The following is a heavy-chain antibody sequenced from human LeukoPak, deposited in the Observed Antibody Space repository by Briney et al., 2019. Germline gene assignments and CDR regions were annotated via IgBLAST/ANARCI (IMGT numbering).Heavy chain of an antibody. Sequence: GGSLRLSCAASGFTFSDYYMSWIRQAPGKGLEWVSHISSSGSTIYYADSVKGRFTISRDSAKNSLYLQMNSLRAEDTAVYYCARVAAMVGYYFDYWGQGTLVTVSS. CDR2: ISSSGSTI. J-gene: IGHJ4*02. V-gene: IGHV3-11*01. D-gene: IGHD5-18*01. CDR3: ARVAAMVGYYFDY. CDR1: GFTFSDYY.